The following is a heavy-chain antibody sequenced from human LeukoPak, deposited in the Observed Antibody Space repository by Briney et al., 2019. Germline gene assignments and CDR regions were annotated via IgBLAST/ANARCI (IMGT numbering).Heavy chain of an antibody. CDR1: GFTFSSYW. J-gene: IGHJ3*02. CDR2: IKQDGSEK. CDR3: ARDTEFRDYYDTRNGFDI. V-gene: IGHV3-7*01. Sequence: GGSLRLSCAASGFTFSSYWMSWVRKAPGKGLEWVVNIKQDGSEKYYVDSVKGRFTISRDNAKNSLYLQMNSLRAEDTAAYYCARDTEFRDYYDTRNGFDIWGQGTMVTVSS. D-gene: IGHD3-22*01.